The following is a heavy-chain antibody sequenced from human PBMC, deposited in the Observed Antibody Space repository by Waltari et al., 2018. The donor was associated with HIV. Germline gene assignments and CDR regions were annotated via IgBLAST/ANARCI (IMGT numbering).Heavy chain of an antibody. V-gene: IGHV3-30*18. CDR2: ISYDGSKT. Sequence: QGQLVESGGGVVQPGKSLRLSCAASGFSFSYYDMHWVRQAPGKGVDWVALISYDGSKTSYADSVKGRFTISRDNSKNTLLLQIHSLTTDDTAVYYCAKDPRGYTYTGDYWGQGTQVTVSS. J-gene: IGHJ4*02. CDR3: AKDPRGYTYTGDY. CDR1: GFSFSYYD. D-gene: IGHD5-18*01.